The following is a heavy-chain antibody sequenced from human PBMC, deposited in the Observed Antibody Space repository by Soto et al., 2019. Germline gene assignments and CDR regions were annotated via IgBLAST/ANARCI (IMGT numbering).Heavy chain of an antibody. V-gene: IGHV4-30-4*01. CDR1: GGSISSGDYY. CDR2: IYYSGST. CDR3: ARGKNYDFWSGSNWFDP. Sequence: SETLSLTCTVSGGSISSGDYYWSWIRQPPGKGLEWIGYIYYSGSTYYNPSLKSRVTISVDTSKNQFSLKLSSVTAADTAVYYCARGKNYDFWSGSNWFDPWGQGTLVTVSS. D-gene: IGHD3-3*01. J-gene: IGHJ5*02.